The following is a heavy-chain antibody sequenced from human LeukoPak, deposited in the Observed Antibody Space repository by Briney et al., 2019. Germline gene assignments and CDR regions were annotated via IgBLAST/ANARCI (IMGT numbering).Heavy chain of an antibody. D-gene: IGHD3-22*01. Sequence: PGGSLRLSCAASGFTFSSYSMNWVRQAPGKGLEWVSSISSSSSSYIYYSDSVKGRFTISRDNAKNSLYLQMNSLRAEDTAVYYCARDALYYYDSSGYQLFDYWGQGTLVTVSS. CDR1: GFTFSSYS. V-gene: IGHV3-21*01. CDR3: ARDALYYYDSSGYQLFDY. CDR2: ISSSSSSYI. J-gene: IGHJ4*02.